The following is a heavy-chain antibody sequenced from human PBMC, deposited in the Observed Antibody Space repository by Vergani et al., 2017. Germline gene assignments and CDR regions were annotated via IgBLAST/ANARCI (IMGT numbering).Heavy chain of an antibody. V-gene: IGHV5-10-1*03. Sequence: EVQLVQSGAEVKKPGESLRISCKGSGYSFTSYWISWVRQMPGKGLEWMGRIDPSDSYTNYSPSFQGHVTISADKSISTAYLQWSSMKAADTDMYYCARVEGGFGEFSYLSAGAWFDPWGQGTLVTVSA. CDR1: GYSFTSYW. D-gene: IGHD3-10*01. CDR2: IDPSDSYT. J-gene: IGHJ5*02. CDR3: ARVEGGFGEFSYLSAGAWFDP.